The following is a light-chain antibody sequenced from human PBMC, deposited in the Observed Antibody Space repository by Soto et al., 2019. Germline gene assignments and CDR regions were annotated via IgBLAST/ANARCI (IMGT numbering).Light chain of an antibody. CDR2: DTS. J-gene: IGKJ1*01. V-gene: IGKV3-15*01. CDR1: QGVSSY. Sequence: EIVMTQSPATLSLSPGERATLSCRASQGVSSYLAWYQQRPGQAPRLLIYDTSTRATGVPARFSGSRSGPEFTLTISTLQSEDLGVYYCQQYNNWPRTFGQGTKVDIK. CDR3: QQYNNWPRT.